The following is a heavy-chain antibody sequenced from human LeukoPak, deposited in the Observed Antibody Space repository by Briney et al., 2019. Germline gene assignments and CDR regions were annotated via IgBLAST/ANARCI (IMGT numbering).Heavy chain of an antibody. Sequence: ASVKVSCKASGGTFSSYAISWVRQAPGQGLEWMGGIIPIFGTANYAQKYQGRVTITADESTSTAYMELSSLRSEDTAVYYCARGPASGSYSNWGQGTLVTVSS. CDR2: IIPIFGTA. V-gene: IGHV1-69*13. D-gene: IGHD1-26*01. CDR1: GGTFSSYA. J-gene: IGHJ4*02. CDR3: ARGPASGSYSN.